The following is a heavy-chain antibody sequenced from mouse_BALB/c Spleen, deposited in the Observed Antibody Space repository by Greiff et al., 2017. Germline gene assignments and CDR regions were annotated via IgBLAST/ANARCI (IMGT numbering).Heavy chain of an antibody. J-gene: IGHJ4*01. CDR3: ARAIGYYYAMDY. V-gene: IGHV7-3*02. D-gene: IGHD2-2*01. CDR1: GFTFTDYY. CDR2: IRNKANGYTT. Sequence: EVQVVESGGGLVQPGGSLRLSCATSGFTFTDYYMSWVRQPPGKALEWLGFIRNKANGYTTEYSASVKGRFTISRDNSQSILYLQMNTLRAEDSATYYCARAIGYYYAMDYWGQGTSVTVSS.